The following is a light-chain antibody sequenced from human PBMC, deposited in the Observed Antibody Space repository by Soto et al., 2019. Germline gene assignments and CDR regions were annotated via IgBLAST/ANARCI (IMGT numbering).Light chain of an antibody. CDR3: QQYGSVPRT. J-gene: IGKJ1*01. CDR1: QSVSSDS. CDR2: DAS. Sequence: EIVLTQSPGTLSLSPGERAILSCRASQSVSSDSLAWYRQKPGQAPRLLVYDASSTATGIPDRFSGSGSGTDFTLTISRLEPEDFAVYYCQQYGSVPRTFGQGTKVEIK. V-gene: IGKV3-20*01.